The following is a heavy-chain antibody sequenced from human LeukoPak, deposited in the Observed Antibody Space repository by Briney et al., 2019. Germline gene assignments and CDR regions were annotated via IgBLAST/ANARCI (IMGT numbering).Heavy chain of an antibody. D-gene: IGHD3-9*01. V-gene: IGHV1-2*02. CDR3: ARGVPHYDILTGYYFDKGGSDY. Sequence: ASVKVSCKASGYTFTGYYMHWVRQAPGQGLEWMGWINPNSGGTNYAQKFQGRVTMTRDTSISTAYMELSRLRSDDTAVYYCARGVPHYDILTGYYFDKGGSDYWGQGTLVTVSS. J-gene: IGHJ4*02. CDR2: INPNSGGT. CDR1: GYTFTGYY.